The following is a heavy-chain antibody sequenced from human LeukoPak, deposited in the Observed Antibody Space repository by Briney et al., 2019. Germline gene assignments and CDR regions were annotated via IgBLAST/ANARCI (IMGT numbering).Heavy chain of an antibody. J-gene: IGHJ3*02. CDR3: ARTSIAARRANAFDI. CDR1: GGSVSSGSYY. D-gene: IGHD6-6*01. V-gene: IGHV4-30-2*01. CDR2: IYHSGST. Sequence: PSETLSLTCTVSGGSVSSGSYYWSWIRQPPGTGLEWIGYIYHSGSTYYNPSLKSRVTISVDRSKNQFSLKLSSVTAADTAVYYCARTSIAARRANAFDIWGQGTMVTVSS.